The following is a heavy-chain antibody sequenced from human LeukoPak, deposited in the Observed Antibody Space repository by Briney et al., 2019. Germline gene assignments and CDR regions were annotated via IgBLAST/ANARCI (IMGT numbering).Heavy chain of an antibody. J-gene: IGHJ3*01. CDR1: RFTFSSYS. CDR3: ARSYSGSYYDAFDL. CDR2: LSSSSNYI. V-gene: IGHV3-21*01. Sequence: GGSLRLSCAASRFTFSSYSMNWVRQAPGKGLEWVSSLSSSSNYIYYADSVRGRFTISRDNAKNSLYLQMNSLRAEDTAVYYCARSYSGSYYDAFDLWGQGTMVTVSS. D-gene: IGHD1-26*01.